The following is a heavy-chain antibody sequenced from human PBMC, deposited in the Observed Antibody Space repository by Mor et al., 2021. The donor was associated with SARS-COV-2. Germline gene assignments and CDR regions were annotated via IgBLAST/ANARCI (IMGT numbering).Heavy chain of an antibody. Sequence: GGTYYSRSLQSRLTISVDTSKNQFSLRLSSVTAADTAVYYCATITPPSDTSGRYHYYFDNWGQGTLVTVSS. J-gene: IGHJ4*02. CDR2: GGT. CDR3: ATITPPSDTSGRYHYYFDN. D-gene: IGHD3-22*01. V-gene: IGHV4-30-4*07.